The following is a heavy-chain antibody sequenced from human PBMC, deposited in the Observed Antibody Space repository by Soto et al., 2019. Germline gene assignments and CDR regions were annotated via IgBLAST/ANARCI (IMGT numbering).Heavy chain of an antibody. CDR1: GYTLTELS. CDR3: ATGRNYYDSSGYHNSFDP. V-gene: IGHV1-24*01. D-gene: IGHD3-22*01. J-gene: IGHJ5*02. Sequence: ASVKVSCKVSGYTLTELSMHWVRQAPGKGLEWMGGFDPEDGETIYAQKFQGRVTMTEDTSTDTAYMELSSLRSEDTAVYYCATGRNYYDSSGYHNSFDPWGQGTLVTVSS. CDR2: FDPEDGET.